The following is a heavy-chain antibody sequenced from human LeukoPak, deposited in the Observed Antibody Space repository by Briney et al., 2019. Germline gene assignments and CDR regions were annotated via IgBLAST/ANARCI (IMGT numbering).Heavy chain of an antibody. CDR3: ARDQPGDTLSEY. Sequence: ASAKVSCKASGYTFTSYGISWVRQAPGQGLEWMGWISAYNDNTNYVQKFQGRVTMTTDTSTSTAYMELRSLSPDDTAVYYCARDQPGDTLSEYWGQGTLVTVSS. V-gene: IGHV1-18*01. J-gene: IGHJ4*02. CDR1: GYTFTSYG. D-gene: IGHD2-21*02. CDR2: ISAYNDNT.